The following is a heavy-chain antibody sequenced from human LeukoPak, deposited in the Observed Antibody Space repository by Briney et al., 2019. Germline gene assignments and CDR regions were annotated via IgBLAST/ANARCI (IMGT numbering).Heavy chain of an antibody. CDR2: IFPGDSDT. CDR1: GDRITSYW. D-gene: IGHD3-10*01. Sequence: GESLKISCKASGDRITSYWVVWVRQKPGKGVEWMGIIFPGDSDTSYSPSFEGQVSISVDRSTTTAYLHLTSLKAADTAIYYCARRPLHSQYYCDPWGQGTLVTVSP. CDR3: ARRPLHSQYYCDP. V-gene: IGHV5-51*01. J-gene: IGHJ5*02.